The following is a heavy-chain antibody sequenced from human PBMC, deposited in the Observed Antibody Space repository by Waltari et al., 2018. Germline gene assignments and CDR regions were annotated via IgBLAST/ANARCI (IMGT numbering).Heavy chain of an antibody. Sequence: VQLQESGPGLVKLSETQSLTCTVSGYSIRSVFHWGWIRQPPGKGMEWIGNIHHSESAYYNPSLKSRVTISVDTSKNQFSLKLSSVTAADTSIYYCARVGYYGSGTNDYWGQGTLVTVSS. D-gene: IGHD3-10*01. CDR3: ARVGYYGSGTNDY. CDR1: GYSIRSVFH. CDR2: IHHSESA. J-gene: IGHJ4*02. V-gene: IGHV4-38-2*02.